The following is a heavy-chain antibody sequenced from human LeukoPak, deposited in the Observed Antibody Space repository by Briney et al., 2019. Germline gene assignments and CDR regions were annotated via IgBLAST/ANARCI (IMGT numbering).Heavy chain of an antibody. J-gene: IGHJ1*01. D-gene: IGHD1-1*01. Sequence: GASVKVSCKASGYTFTDYHIYWMRQAPGQGLEWMGWNYPNSGGTNYAQKFQGRVTMTRDTSTNTAYMELSRLRSDDTAVYFCARVRAIAATGTGARYFQDWGQGTLVTVSS. CDR3: ARVRAIAATGTGARYFQD. V-gene: IGHV1-2*02. CDR1: GYTFTDYH. CDR2: NYPNSGGT.